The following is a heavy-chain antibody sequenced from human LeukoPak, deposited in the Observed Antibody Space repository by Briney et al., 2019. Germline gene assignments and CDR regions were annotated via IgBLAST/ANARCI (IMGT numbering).Heavy chain of an antibody. CDR1: GYAFTINY. CDR2: ISPSGGST. Sequence: ASGNLSCTAFGYAFTINYIHWVRLAPGQGKEWMGVISPSGGSTTYAQKFQGRVTLTRDMSTSTDYLELSSLRSEDTAVYYCARGITGTYVLTGFDYWGQGTLVTVSS. CDR3: ARGITGTYVLTGFDY. J-gene: IGHJ4*02. D-gene: IGHD1-7*01. V-gene: IGHV1-46*01.